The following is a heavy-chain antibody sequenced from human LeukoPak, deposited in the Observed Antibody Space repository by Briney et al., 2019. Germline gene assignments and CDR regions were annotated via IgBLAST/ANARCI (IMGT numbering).Heavy chain of an antibody. CDR2: IYSGGST. CDR3: ARRGHGYGSPFDY. CDR1: GFTVSSNF. J-gene: IGHJ4*02. D-gene: IGHD5-18*01. V-gene: IGHV3-66*04. Sequence: GGSLRLSCAASGFTVSSNFMSWVRQAPGKGLEWVSMIYSGGSTYYADSVKGRFTISRDNSKNTLDLQMNSLRAEDTAVYYCARRGHGYGSPFDYWGQGTLVTVSS.